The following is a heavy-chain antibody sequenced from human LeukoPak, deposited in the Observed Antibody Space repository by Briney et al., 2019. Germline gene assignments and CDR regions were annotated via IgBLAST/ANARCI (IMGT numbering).Heavy chain of an antibody. CDR1: GGSISSGGYY. J-gene: IGHJ4*02. CDR3: AREGSSGKKTPVYFDY. D-gene: IGHD3-22*01. Sequence: PSETLSLTCTVSGGSISSGGYYWSWIRQHPGKGLEWIGYIYYSGSTYYNPSLKSRVTISVDTSKNQFSLKLSSVTAADTAVYYCAREGSSGKKTPVYFDYWGQGTLVTVPS. CDR2: IYYSGST. V-gene: IGHV4-31*03.